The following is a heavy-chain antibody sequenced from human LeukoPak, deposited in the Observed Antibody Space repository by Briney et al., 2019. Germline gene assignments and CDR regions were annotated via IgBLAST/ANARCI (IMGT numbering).Heavy chain of an antibody. CDR3: ARGAKWELLAYFQH. CDR2: INPNSGGT. J-gene: IGHJ1*01. CDR1: GYTFTGYY. Sequence: ASVKVSCKASGYTFTGYYMHWVRQAPGQGLEWMGRINPNSGGTNYARKFQGRVTMTRDTSISTAYMELSRLRSDDTAVYYCARGAKWELLAYFQHWGQGTLVTVSS. V-gene: IGHV1-2*06. D-gene: IGHD1-26*01.